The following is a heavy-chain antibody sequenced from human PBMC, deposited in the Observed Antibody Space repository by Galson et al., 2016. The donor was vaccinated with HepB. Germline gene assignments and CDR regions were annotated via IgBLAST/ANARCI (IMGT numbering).Heavy chain of an antibody. CDR2: IWYDGSNK. V-gene: IGHV3-33*01. CDR3: ARDGRYCSGGSCQTNNWFDP. J-gene: IGHJ5*02. Sequence: SLRLSCAASGFTFSSYGMHWVRQAPGKGLEWVAVIWYDGSNKYYADSATARFTTSRDNSKNTLYLQMNSLRAEDTAVYYCARDGRYCSGGSCQTNNWFDPWGQGTLVTVSS. D-gene: IGHD2-15*01. CDR1: GFTFSSYG.